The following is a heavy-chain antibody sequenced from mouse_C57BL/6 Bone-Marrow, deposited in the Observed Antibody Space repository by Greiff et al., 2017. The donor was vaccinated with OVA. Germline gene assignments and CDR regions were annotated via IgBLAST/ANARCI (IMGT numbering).Heavy chain of an antibody. J-gene: IGHJ4*01. CDR2: IHPSDSDT. CDR3: AINYADYAMDY. CDR1: GYTFTSYW. V-gene: IGHV1-74*01. D-gene: IGHD1-1*01. Sequence: QVQLQQPGAELVKPGASVKVSCKASGYTFTSYWMHWVKQRPGQGLEWIGRIHPSDSDTNYNQKFKGKATLTVDKSSSTAYMQLRSLTSEDSAVYYCAINYADYAMDYWGQGTSVTVSS.